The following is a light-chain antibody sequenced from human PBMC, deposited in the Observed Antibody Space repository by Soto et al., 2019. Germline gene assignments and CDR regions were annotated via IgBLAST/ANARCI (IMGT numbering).Light chain of an antibody. V-gene: IGLV1-47*01. Sequence: QSALTQPPSASGTPGQRVTISCSGSSSNIGSNYVYWYQQLPGTAPKLLIYRNNQRPSGVPDRFSGSKSGTSASLAISGLRSEDEAEYYCAAWDDSLSGPHVVFGGGTKVTVL. J-gene: IGLJ2*01. CDR2: RNN. CDR3: AAWDDSLSGPHVV. CDR1: SSNIGSNY.